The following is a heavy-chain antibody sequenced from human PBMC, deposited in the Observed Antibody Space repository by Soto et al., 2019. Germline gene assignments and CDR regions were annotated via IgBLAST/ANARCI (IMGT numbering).Heavy chain of an antibody. D-gene: IGHD6-6*01. J-gene: IGHJ4*02. V-gene: IGHV3-30*18. Sequence: GGSLRLSCAASGFTFSSYGMHWVRQAPGKGLEWVAVISYDGSNKYYADSVKGRFTISRDNSKNTLYLQMNSLRAEDTAVYYCAKESWLEFGAARPRAYFDYWGQGTLVTVSS. CDR1: GFTFSSYG. CDR3: AKESWLEFGAARPRAYFDY. CDR2: ISYDGSNK.